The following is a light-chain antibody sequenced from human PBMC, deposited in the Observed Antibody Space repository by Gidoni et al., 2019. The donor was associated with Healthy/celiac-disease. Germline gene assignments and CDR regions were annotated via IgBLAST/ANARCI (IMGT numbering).Light chain of an antibody. CDR2: AAS. Sequence: DIQMTQSPSSLSASVGDRVTITCRASQSISSYLNWYQQKPGKAPKILIYAASSLQSGVPSRFSGSGSGTDFTLTISSLLPEDFATYYCQQSYSTPRTFGQGTKVEIK. CDR1: QSISSY. J-gene: IGKJ1*01. V-gene: IGKV1-39*01. CDR3: QQSYSTPRT.